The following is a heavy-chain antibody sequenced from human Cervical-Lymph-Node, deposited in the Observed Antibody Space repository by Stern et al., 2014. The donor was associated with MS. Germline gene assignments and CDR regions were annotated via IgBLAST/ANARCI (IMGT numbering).Heavy chain of an antibody. CDR2: IYYSGST. V-gene: IGHV4-39*01. Sequence: QVQLQESGPGLVKPSETLSLTCTVSGGSISSSSYYWGWIRQPPGKGLEWIGSIYYSGSTYYNPSLKSRVTISVDTSQNQFSLKLSSVTAADTAVYYCCLVVITTSRHYFDYWGQGTLVTVSS. J-gene: IGHJ4*02. CDR3: CLVVITTSRHYFDY. D-gene: IGHD3-22*01. CDR1: GGSISSSSYY.